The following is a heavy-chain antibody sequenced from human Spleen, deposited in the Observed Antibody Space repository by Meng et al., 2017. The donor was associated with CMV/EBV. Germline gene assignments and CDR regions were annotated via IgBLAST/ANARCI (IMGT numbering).Heavy chain of an antibody. CDR2: NIPILGIA. D-gene: IGHD5-18*01. J-gene: IGHJ4*02. V-gene: IGHV1-69*02. CDR1: GGTFSSYT. CDR3: ARGSFSGIQLVF. Sequence: SVKVSCKASGGTFSSYTISWVRQAPGQGLEWMGRNIPILGIANYAQKFQGRVTITADKSTSTAYMELSSLRSEDTAVYYCARGSFSGIQLVFWGQGTLVTVSS.